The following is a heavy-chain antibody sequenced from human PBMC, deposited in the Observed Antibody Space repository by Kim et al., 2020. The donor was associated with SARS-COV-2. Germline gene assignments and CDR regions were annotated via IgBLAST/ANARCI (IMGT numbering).Heavy chain of an antibody. D-gene: IGHD5-12*01. J-gene: IGHJ6*01. CDR2: INHSGST. Sequence: SETLSLTCAVYGGSFSGYYWSWIRQPPGKGLEWIGEINHSGSTNYNPSLKSRVTISVDTSKNQFSLKLSSVTAADTAVYYCARDGYNPLGVYYYYGMDV. V-gene: IGHV4-34*01. CDR3: ARDGYNPLGVYYYYGMDV. CDR1: GGSFSGYY.